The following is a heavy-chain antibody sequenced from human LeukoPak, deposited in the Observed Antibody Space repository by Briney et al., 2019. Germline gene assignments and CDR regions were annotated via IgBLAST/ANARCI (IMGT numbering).Heavy chain of an antibody. Sequence: SETLSLTCTVSGGSISSSSYYWGWIRQPPGKGLERIGSIYYSGRTYYNPSFKSRVTISVDTSKIQFSLRLSSVTAADTAVYYCTRHHLTMADYWGQGTLVTVSS. D-gene: IGHD4/OR15-4a*01. CDR2: IYYSGRT. CDR3: TRHHLTMADY. J-gene: IGHJ4*02. CDR1: GGSISSSSYY. V-gene: IGHV4-39*01.